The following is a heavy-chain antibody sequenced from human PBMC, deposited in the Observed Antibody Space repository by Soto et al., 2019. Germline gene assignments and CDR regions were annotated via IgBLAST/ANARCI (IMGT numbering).Heavy chain of an antibody. CDR1: GFTISSYE. V-gene: IGHV3-48*03. CDR3: ARQKIGYCSSTTCDADY. CDR2: ISSSGSTI. J-gene: IGHJ4*02. Sequence: EVQLVESGGGLVQPGGSLRLSCVVSGFTISSYEMNWVRQAPGKGLEWVSHISSSGSTIYYADSVKGRFAISRDNLKNSLYLQMNSLRAEDTAVYYCARQKIGYCSSTTCDADYWGQGTLVTVSS. D-gene: IGHD2-2*01.